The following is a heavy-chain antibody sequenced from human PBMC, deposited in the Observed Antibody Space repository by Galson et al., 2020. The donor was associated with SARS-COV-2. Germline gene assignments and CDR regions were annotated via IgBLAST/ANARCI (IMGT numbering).Heavy chain of an antibody. D-gene: IGHD3-3*01. J-gene: IGHJ5*02. CDR1: GFTFTNHA. CDR3: AREVAGKHYDFWSGDYRVDYFDP. V-gene: IGHV3-23*01. Sequence: GGSLRLSCAASGFTFTNHAMSWVRQAPGKGLEWVSCISGSGDKTYQADSVKGRFTISRDNSRNTLYLQMNSLRAEDTAVYYCAREVAGKHYDFWSGDYRVDYFDPWGQGTLVTVSS. CDR2: ISGSGDKT.